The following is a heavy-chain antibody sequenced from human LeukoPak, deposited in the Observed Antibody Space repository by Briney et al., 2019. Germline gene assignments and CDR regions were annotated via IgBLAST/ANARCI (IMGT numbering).Heavy chain of an antibody. CDR1: GFSFSSYS. CDR3: ARVTRYSGSGSYYSFTHQTYYFDY. Sequence: NAGGSLRLSCAASGFSFSSYSMNWVRQAPGKGLEWVSSISSSSSYIYYADSVKGRFTISRDNAKNSLYLQMNSLRAEDTAVYYCARVTRYSGSGSYYSFTHQTYYFDYWGQGTLVTVSS. J-gene: IGHJ4*02. CDR2: ISSSSSYI. V-gene: IGHV3-21*01. D-gene: IGHD3-10*01.